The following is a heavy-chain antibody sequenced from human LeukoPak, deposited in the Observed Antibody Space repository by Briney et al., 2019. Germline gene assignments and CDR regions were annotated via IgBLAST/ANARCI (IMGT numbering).Heavy chain of an antibody. Sequence: GGSLRLSCAVSGFTFSSYWMHWVRQAPGKGLVWVSRINSDGSSTSYADSVKGRFTISGDNAKNTLYLQMNSLRAEDTAVYYCARAYYYDSSDYSPFDYWGQGTLVTVSS. CDR3: ARAYYYDSSDYSPFDY. J-gene: IGHJ4*02. D-gene: IGHD3-22*01. CDR2: INSDGSST. CDR1: GFTFSSYW. V-gene: IGHV3-74*01.